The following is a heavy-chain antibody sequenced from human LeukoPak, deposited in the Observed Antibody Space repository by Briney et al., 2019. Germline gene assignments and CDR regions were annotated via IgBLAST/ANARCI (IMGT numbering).Heavy chain of an antibody. J-gene: IGHJ4*02. V-gene: IGHV4-30-4*01. CDR2: IYNSGTT. D-gene: IGHD5-12*01. Sequence: PSETLSLTCSVSGGSISSGDYYWSWIRQPPGKGLEWIGYIYNSGTTYYNPSLKSRVTISGDTSKNQFFLRLSSVTAADTAVYYCARDHTGYDRLDYWGQGTLVTVSS. CDR1: GGSISSGDYY. CDR3: ARDHTGYDRLDY.